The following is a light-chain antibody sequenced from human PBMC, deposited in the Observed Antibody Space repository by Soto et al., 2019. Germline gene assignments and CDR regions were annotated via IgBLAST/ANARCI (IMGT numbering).Light chain of an antibody. CDR3: QSYDSGLSGYV. Sequence: QSVLAQPPSVSGAPGQRVTISCSNIGAAYDVHWYQQLPGTAPKLLIYANDNLPSGVPDRFSGSKSGTSASLAITGLQAEDEADYYCQSYDSGLSGYVFGSGTKLTVL. J-gene: IGLJ1*01. CDR1: NIGAAYD. V-gene: IGLV1-40*01. CDR2: AND.